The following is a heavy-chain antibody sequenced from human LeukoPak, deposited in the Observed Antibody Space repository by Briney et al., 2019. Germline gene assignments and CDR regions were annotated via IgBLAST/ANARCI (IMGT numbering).Heavy chain of an antibody. J-gene: IGHJ5*02. Sequence: GGSLRLSCAASGFTFRSYVMSWVRQVPGKGLEWVSAITGDGGGTNHADSVKGRFTISRDNAKSTLYLQMNSLRAEDTAVYFCATTGGTYRFDPWGQGTLVTVSS. V-gene: IGHV3-23*01. D-gene: IGHD1-26*01. CDR1: GFTFRSYV. CDR3: ATTGGTYRFDP. CDR2: ITGDGGGT.